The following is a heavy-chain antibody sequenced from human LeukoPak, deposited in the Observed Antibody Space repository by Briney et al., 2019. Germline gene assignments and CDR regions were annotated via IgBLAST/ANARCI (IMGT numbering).Heavy chain of an antibody. V-gene: IGHV3-43*02. CDR1: GFTFSDYA. CDR2: ISGDGAST. J-gene: IGHJ4*02. CDR3: AKDIDDFGDYVLDH. D-gene: IGHD4-17*01. Sequence: GGSLRLSCAASGFTFSDYAMHWVRQAPGKGLEWLSLISGDGASTDYAESLKGRVAISRDNGKNSLSLQMNSLRAEDTALYYCAKDIDDFGDYVLDHWGQGTLVTVSS.